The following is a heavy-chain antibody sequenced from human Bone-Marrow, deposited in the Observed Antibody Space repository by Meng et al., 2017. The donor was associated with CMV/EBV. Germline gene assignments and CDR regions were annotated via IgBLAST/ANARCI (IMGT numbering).Heavy chain of an antibody. V-gene: IGHV1-18*01. J-gene: IGHJ6*02. Sequence: ASVKVSCKTSGYTFTSYGISWVRQAPGQGLEWMGWISVYNGNTNYVQSLQGRVTMTTDTSTSTAYMEMRSLRSDDTAVYYCARSGDGYSFGYYGMDVWGQGTMVTVSS. CDR3: ARSGDGYSFGYYGMDV. D-gene: IGHD5-24*01. CDR2: ISVYNGNT. CDR1: GYTFTSYG.